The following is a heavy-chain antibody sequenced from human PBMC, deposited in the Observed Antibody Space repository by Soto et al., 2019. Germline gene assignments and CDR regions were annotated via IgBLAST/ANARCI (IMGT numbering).Heavy chain of an antibody. J-gene: IGHJ6*02. V-gene: IGHV1-24*01. D-gene: IGHD3-22*01. CDR3: ATGNYYDSSGYPIFYGMDV. CDR2: FDPEDGET. Sequence: ASVKVSCKASGYTFTGYYMHWVRQAPGKGLEWKGGFDPEDGETIYAQKFQGRVTMTEDTSTDTAYMELSSLRSEDTAVYYCATGNYYDSSGYPIFYGMDVWGQGTTVTVSS. CDR1: GYTFTGYY.